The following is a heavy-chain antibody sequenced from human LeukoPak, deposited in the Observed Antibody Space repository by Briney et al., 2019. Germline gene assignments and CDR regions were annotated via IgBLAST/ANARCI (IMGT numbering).Heavy chain of an antibody. CDR3: ARALPYSGSYISH. CDR1: GGSTRSDSYY. V-gene: IGHV4-39*01. D-gene: IGHD1-26*01. CDR2: IYYSGNT. Sequence: PSETLSLTCAVSGGSTRSDSYYWGWIRQPPGKGLEWIGSIYYSGNTYYTPSLKSRVTISVDTSRSQFSLNLRFVTAADTAVYYCARALPYSGSYISHWGQGTLVTVSS. J-gene: IGHJ4*02.